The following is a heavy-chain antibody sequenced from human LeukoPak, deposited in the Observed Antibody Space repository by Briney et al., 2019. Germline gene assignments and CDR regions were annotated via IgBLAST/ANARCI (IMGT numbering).Heavy chain of an antibody. Sequence: GGSLRLSCAASGFTFSSYAMSWVRQAPGKGLEWVSAISGSGGSTYYADSVKDRFTISRDNSKNTLYLQMNSLRAEDTAVYYCAKGRSSTSCYAFDPWGQGTLVTVSS. CDR3: AKGRSSTSCYAFDP. J-gene: IGHJ5*02. CDR1: GFTFSSYA. D-gene: IGHD2-2*01. V-gene: IGHV3-23*01. CDR2: ISGSGGST.